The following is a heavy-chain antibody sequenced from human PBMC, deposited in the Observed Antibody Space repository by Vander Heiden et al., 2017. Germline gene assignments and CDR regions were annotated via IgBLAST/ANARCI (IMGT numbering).Heavy chain of an antibody. CDR3: ARGAGRTTFDY. CDR1: GGTFSSYA. V-gene: IGHV1-69*01. CDR2: ILPILGTA. D-gene: IGHD6-19*01. J-gene: IGHJ4*02. Sequence: QVQLVQSGAEVKKPGSSVKVSCKASGGTFSSYAISWVRQAPGQGLEWMGGILPILGTANHRQKSQGRVTITADESTSTAYMELSSLRSEDTAVYYCARGAGRTTFDYWGQGTLVTVSS.